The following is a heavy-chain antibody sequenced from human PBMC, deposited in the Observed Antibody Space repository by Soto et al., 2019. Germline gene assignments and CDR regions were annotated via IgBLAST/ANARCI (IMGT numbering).Heavy chain of an antibody. V-gene: IGHV4-30-4*01. Sequence: TSVTLSLTCTVSGGTLSSGDYYWSWIRQPPGKGLEWIGYIYYSGSTYYNPSLKSRVTISVDTSKNQFSLKLSSATAADTAVYYCARDRAGVYYYGSGSFDYWGQGTLVTVSS. CDR3: ARDRAGVYYYGSGSFDY. CDR2: IYYSGST. CDR1: GGTLSSGDYY. J-gene: IGHJ4*02. D-gene: IGHD3-10*01.